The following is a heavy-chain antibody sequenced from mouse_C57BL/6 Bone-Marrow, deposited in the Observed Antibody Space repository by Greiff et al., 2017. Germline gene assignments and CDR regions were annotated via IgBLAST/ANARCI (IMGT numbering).Heavy chain of an antibody. CDR3: AREGSNDGFAY. D-gene: IGHD2-12*01. CDR1: GYAFSSYW. J-gene: IGHJ3*01. Sequence: VQLQQSGAELVKPGASVTISCKASGYAFSSYWMNWVKQRPGKGLEWIGQIYPGDGDTNYNGKFKGKATLTADKSSSTAYMQLSSLTAEDSAVYFCAREGSNDGFAYWGQGTLVTVSA. CDR2: IYPGDGDT. V-gene: IGHV1-80*01.